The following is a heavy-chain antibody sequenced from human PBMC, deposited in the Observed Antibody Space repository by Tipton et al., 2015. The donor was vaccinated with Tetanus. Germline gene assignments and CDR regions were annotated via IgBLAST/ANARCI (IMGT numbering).Heavy chain of an antibody. CDR1: GESLSGYF. V-gene: IGHV4-34*01. J-gene: IGHJ1*01. D-gene: IGHD6-19*01. Sequence: LRLSCALYGESLSGYFWSWIRQPPGKGLEWIGEINHGGGTNYNPSLKSRVTMSGDTSKNQFSLKLTSVTAADTAVYYCARGGSDWSWYLQHWGQGTLVTVSS. CDR3: ARGGSDWSWYLQH. CDR2: INHGGGT.